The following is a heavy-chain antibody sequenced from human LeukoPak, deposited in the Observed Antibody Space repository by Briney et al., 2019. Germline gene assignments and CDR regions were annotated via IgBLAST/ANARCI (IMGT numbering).Heavy chain of an antibody. Sequence: PGGSLRLSCVASGFIFTDHWMSWVRQAPGKGLDWVANIKEDESAKFYADSVRGRFTISRDNAKNSVYLEMNNPRVEDTAVYYCARAVDVADYWGRGTLVTVSS. CDR1: GFIFTDHW. J-gene: IGHJ4*02. CDR3: ARAVDVADY. CDR2: IKEDESAK. D-gene: IGHD3-16*01. V-gene: IGHV3-7*01.